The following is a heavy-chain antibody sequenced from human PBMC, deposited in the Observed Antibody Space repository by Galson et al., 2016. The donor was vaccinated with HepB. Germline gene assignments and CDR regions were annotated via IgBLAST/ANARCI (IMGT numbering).Heavy chain of an antibody. CDR2: IKEDGSEE. V-gene: IGHV3-7*01. CDR1: GFTFSSYW. Sequence: SLRLSCAASGFTFSSYWMSWVRQAPGKGLEWVANIKEDGSEEYYVDSVKGRFTISRVNSKNTLNLQMSSLRAEDTAVYYCAKVATPNRNYENWFDSWGQGTLVTVSS. J-gene: IGHJ5*01. D-gene: IGHD4-11*01. CDR3: AKVATPNRNYENWFDS.